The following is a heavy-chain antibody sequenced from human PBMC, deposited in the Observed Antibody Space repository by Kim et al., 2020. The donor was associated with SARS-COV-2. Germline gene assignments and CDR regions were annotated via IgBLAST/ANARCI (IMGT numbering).Heavy chain of an antibody. Sequence: GGSLRLSCAASGFTFSSYGMHWVRQAPGKGLEWVAVISYDGSNKYYADSVKGRFTISRDNSKNTLYLQMNSLRAEDTAVYYCARGAVAGDDAFDIWVQGT. V-gene: IGHV3-30*03. CDR3: ARGAVAGDDAFDI. CDR2: ISYDGSNK. CDR1: GFTFSSYG. D-gene: IGHD6-19*01. J-gene: IGHJ3*02.